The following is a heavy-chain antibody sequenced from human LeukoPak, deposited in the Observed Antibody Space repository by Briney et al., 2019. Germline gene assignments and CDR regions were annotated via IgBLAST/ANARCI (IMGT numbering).Heavy chain of an antibody. D-gene: IGHD3-10*01. V-gene: IGHV3-23*01. Sequence: GGSLRLSCTASGFTFDNYAMTWVRQAPGKGLEWVSHISDDGTGTYYADSVKGRFTISRDNSKNMLYLQMDSLRADDTAVYYCADFGSGSHCFDYWGQGTLVTVPS. CDR1: GFTFDNYA. J-gene: IGHJ4*02. CDR2: ISDDGTGT. CDR3: ADFGSGSHCFDY.